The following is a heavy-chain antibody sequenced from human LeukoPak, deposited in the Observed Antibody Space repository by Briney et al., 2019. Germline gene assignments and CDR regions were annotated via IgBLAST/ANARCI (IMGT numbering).Heavy chain of an antibody. CDR2: ISYDGSNK. CDR3: ARGGGIAAAESAFDI. D-gene: IGHD6-13*01. CDR1: GFTFSSYA. J-gene: IGHJ3*02. V-gene: IGHV3-30-3*01. Sequence: TGGSLRLSCAASGFTFSSYAMHWVRQAPSKGLEWVAVISYDGSNKYYADSVKGRFTISRYNSKNTLYLQMNSLRAEDTAVYYCARGGGIAAAESAFDIWGQGTMVTVSS.